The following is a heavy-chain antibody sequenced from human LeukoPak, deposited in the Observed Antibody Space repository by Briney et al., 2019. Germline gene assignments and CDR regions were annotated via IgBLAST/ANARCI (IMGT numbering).Heavy chain of an antibody. J-gene: IGHJ4*02. V-gene: IGHV1-2*02. D-gene: IGHD3-16*02. CDR1: GYTFTGYY. Sequence: GASVKVSCKASGYTFTGYYMHWVRQAPGQGLEWMGWINPNSGGTNYAQKFQGRVTMTRDTSISTAYMELSRLRSDDTAVYYCARDQYDYVWGSYRYTDYWGQGTLVTVSS. CDR2: INPNSGGT. CDR3: ARDQYDYVWGSYRYTDY.